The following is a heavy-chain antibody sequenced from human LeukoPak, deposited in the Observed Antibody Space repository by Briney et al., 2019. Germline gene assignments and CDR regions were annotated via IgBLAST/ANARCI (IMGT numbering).Heavy chain of an antibody. CDR1: GYSFTNYW. J-gene: IGHJ3*02. CDR3: ARARGTYANDAFDI. V-gene: IGHV5-51*01. Sequence: GASLKISCKGSGYSFTNYWIGWVRQMPGKGLEWMGIIFPADSDTRYSPSFQGQVTISADKSISTAYLHWSSLRSSDTAMYYCARARGTYANDAFDIWGQGTMVTVSP. D-gene: IGHD1-26*01. CDR2: IFPADSDT.